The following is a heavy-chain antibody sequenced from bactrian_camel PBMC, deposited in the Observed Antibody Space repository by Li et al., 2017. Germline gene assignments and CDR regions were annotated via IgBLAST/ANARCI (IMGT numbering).Heavy chain of an antibody. CDR2: IDFYGET. Sequence: HVQLVESGGGSVQAGGSLRLSCVVSGYFSRRYCMAWFRQAPEKEREVVASIDFYGETTCADSVKGRFTISKGNTKNTLYLQMNSLKPEDTAMYYCAADPTSGGYCYIPVHRAAFGYWGQGTQVTVS. CDR1: GYFSRRYC. D-gene: IGHD2*01. J-gene: IGHJ6*01. CDR3: AADPTSGGYCYIPVHRAAFGY. V-gene: IGHV3S53*01.